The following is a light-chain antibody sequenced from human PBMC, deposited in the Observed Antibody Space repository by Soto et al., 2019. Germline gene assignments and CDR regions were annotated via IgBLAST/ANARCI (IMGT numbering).Light chain of an antibody. V-gene: IGLV2-14*03. CDR1: SGDVGGFNF. CDR2: DVS. CDR3: SSYTSSTLGV. J-gene: IGLJ1*01. Sequence: QSVLTQPASVSGSPGQSITISCPGTSGDVGGFNFVSWYQQHPGKAPKVMIYDVSDRPSGVSNRFSGSKSGNTASLTISGLQAEDEADYYCSSYTSSTLGVFGTGTKLTVL.